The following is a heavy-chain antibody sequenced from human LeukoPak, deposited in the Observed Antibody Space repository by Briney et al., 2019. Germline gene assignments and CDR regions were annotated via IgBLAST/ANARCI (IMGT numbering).Heavy chain of an antibody. CDR1: GFTFSDYY. D-gene: IGHD3-22*01. CDR2: ILYDGSMK. J-gene: IGHJ4*02. CDR3: ARDPRGPTGYDSSGRDSFDY. V-gene: IGHV3-30*03. Sequence: PGGSLRLSCAASGFTFSDYYMSWVRQAPGKGLEWVGVILYDGSMKYYADSVKGRFTISRDNSKNTLYLQMNGLRAEDTAVYYCARDPRGPTGYDSSGRDSFDYWGQGTLVTVSS.